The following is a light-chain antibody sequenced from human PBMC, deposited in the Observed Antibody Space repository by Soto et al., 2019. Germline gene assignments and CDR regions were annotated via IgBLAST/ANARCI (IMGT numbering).Light chain of an antibody. V-gene: IGKV3D-15*01. CDR1: QSVSDN. J-gene: IGKJ4*01. Sequence: EIVMTQSPVTLSVSPGERATLSCRASQSVSDNLAWYQQKPGQAPRLLFYGASTRATDIPVRFSGSGSGTEFTLTISSLQSEDFAVYYCQQRSNWPLTFGGGTKVDIK. CDR2: GAS. CDR3: QQRSNWPLT.